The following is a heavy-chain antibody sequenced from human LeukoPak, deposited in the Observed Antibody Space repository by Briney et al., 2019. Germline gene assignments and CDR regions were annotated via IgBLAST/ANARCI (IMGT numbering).Heavy chain of an antibody. CDR2: ISGSGGST. J-gene: IGHJ4*02. D-gene: IGHD3-10*01. CDR1: GFTFSSHA. Sequence: GGSLRLFCAASGFTFSSHAMSWVRQAPGKGLEWVSAISGSGGSTYYADSVKGRFTISRDNSKNTLYLQMNSLRAEDTAVYYCAKASRFPAGSGSSFDYWGQGTLVTVSS. CDR3: AKASRFPAGSGSSFDY. V-gene: IGHV3-23*01.